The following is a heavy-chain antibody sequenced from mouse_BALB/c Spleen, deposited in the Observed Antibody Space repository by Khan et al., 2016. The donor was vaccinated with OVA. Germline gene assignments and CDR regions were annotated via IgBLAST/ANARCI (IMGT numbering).Heavy chain of an antibody. CDR3: ARWDWYCDV. Sequence: VQLQQSGAELVKPGASVKLSCTASGFNIKDTYMHWVKQRPEQGLEWIGRIDPANGNTKYDPKFQGKATITADTSSNTAYLQLSSLTSEETAVYYCARWDWYCDVWGAGTTVTVSS. CDR2: IDPANGNT. J-gene: IGHJ1*01. CDR1: GFNIKDTY. V-gene: IGHV14-3*02.